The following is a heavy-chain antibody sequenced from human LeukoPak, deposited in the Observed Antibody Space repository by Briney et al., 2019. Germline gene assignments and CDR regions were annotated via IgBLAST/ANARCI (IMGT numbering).Heavy chain of an antibody. V-gene: IGHV4-61*01. D-gene: IGHD2-21*01. CDR3: ARTPRNSFLYYYYYYMDV. CDR1: GGSISSSSYY. Sequence: SETLSLTCTVSGGSISSSSYYWSWIRQPPGKGLEWIGYIYYSGSTNYNPSLKSRVTISVDTSKNQFSLKLSSVTAADTAVYYCARTPRNSFLYYYYYYMDVWGKGTTVAVSS. J-gene: IGHJ6*03. CDR2: IYYSGST.